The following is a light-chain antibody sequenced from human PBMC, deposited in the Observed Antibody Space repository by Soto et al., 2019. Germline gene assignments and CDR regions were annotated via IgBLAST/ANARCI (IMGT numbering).Light chain of an antibody. V-gene: IGKV1-5*03. Sequence: DIQMTQSPSTLSASVGDRVTITCRASQSISSWLAWYQQKPGKAPKLLIYKASSLESGLPSRLSGSGSGTEFTLTISSLQPDDFATYYCQQYNSYPFTFGPGTKVDIK. CDR2: KAS. J-gene: IGKJ3*01. CDR1: QSISSW. CDR3: QQYNSYPFT.